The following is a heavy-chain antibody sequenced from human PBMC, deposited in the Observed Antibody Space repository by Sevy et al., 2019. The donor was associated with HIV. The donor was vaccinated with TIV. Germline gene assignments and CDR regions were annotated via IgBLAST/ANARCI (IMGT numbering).Heavy chain of an antibody. J-gene: IGHJ4*02. CDR1: GFTISRYG. CDR3: ASDILTGSDF. V-gene: IGHV3-30*02. CDR2: IWYDGSDT. Sequence: GGSLRLSCAASGFTISRYGMHWVRQAPGKGLEWVAFIWYDGSDTYYADSVKGRFNISRDNSKNTLYLQMNSLRTEDTAIYYCASDILTGSDFWGQGTLVTVSS. D-gene: IGHD3-9*01.